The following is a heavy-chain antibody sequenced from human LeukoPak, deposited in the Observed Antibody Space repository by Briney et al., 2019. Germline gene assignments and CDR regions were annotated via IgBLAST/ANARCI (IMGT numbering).Heavy chain of an antibody. D-gene: IGHD2-2*01. Sequence: GGSLRLSCAASGFIFTRYWMSWVRQAPGKGLEWVANIKQDGSEKYYVDSVKGRFTISRDNSKNTLYLQMNSLRAEDTAVYYCARDVGYCSSTSCYGGVDYWGQGTLVTVSS. V-gene: IGHV3-7*01. J-gene: IGHJ4*02. CDR3: ARDVGYCSSTSCYGGVDY. CDR2: IKQDGSEK. CDR1: GFIFTRYW.